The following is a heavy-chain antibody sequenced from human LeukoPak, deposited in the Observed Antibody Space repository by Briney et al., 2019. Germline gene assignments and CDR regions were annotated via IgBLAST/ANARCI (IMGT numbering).Heavy chain of an antibody. CDR3: ASPGGYSSGWSTY. V-gene: IGHV5-51*01. J-gene: IGHJ4*02. CDR1: GYSFTSYW. CDR2: IYPGDSDT. D-gene: IGHD6-19*01. Sequence: KVSCKASGYSFTSYWIGWVRQMPGKGLEWMGIIYPGDSDTRYSPSFQGQVTISADKSISTAYLQWSSLKASDTAMYYCASPGGYSSGWSTYWGQGTLVTVSS.